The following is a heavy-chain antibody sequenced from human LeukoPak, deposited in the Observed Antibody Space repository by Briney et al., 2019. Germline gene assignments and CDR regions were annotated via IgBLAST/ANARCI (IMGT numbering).Heavy chain of an antibody. CDR2: ISYDGSNK. J-gene: IGHJ4*02. V-gene: IGHV3-30*18. CDR3: AKALRGEDIACRH. D-gene: IGHD2-21*01. CDR1: GFTFSSYG. Sequence: NPGRSLRLSCAASGFTFSSYGMHWVRQAPGKGLEWVAVISYDGSNKYYADSVKGRFTISRDNSKNTLYLQMNSLRAEDTAVYYCAKALRGEDIACRHWGQGALVTVSS.